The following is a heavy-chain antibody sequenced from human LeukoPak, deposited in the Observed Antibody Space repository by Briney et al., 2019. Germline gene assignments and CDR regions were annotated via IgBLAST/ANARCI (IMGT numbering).Heavy chain of an antibody. CDR3: ARAGIKGSSWYGWYFDL. Sequence: ASVKVSCKASGYIFTSYAMNWVRQAPGQGLEWMGWINTNTGNPTCAQGFTGRFVFSLDTSVSTAYLQISSLKAEDTAVYYCARAGIKGSSWYGWYFDLWGRGTLVTVSS. D-gene: IGHD6-13*01. V-gene: IGHV7-4-1*02. CDR2: INTNTGNP. J-gene: IGHJ2*01. CDR1: GYIFTSYA.